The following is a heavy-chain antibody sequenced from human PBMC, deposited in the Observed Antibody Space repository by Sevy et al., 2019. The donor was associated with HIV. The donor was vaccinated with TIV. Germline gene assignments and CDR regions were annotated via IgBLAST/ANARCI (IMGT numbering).Heavy chain of an antibody. D-gene: IGHD3-10*01. Sequence: ASVKVSYKAAGYTFSSYEINWVRQATGQGLEWMGWMNPKSGNTGYAQKFQGRVTMTRNTSTSTAYMELSSLRSEDTAVYYCARDEQRPYYYGSGNMGYWGQGTLVTVSS. CDR2: MNPKSGNT. CDR3: ARDEQRPYYYGSGNMGY. J-gene: IGHJ4*02. CDR1: GYTFSSYE. V-gene: IGHV1-8*01.